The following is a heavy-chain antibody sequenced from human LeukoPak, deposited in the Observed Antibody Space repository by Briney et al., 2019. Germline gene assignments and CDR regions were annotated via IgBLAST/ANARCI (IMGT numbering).Heavy chain of an antibody. J-gene: IGHJ4*02. CDR3: ARGRGSSWYRRTIFDY. CDR1: GGSVSSYY. D-gene: IGHD6-13*01. Sequence: EASETLSLTCTVSGGSVSSYYWSWIRQLPGKGLEWIGYIYYSGSTNYNPSLKSRVTISVDTSKNQFSLKLSSVTAADTAVYYCARGRGSSWYRRTIFDYWGQGTLVTVSS. V-gene: IGHV4-59*02. CDR2: IYYSGST.